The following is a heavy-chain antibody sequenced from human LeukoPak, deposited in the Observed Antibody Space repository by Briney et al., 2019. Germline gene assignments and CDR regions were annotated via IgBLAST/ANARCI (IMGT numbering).Heavy chain of an antibody. J-gene: IGHJ2*01. CDR1: GGSFSGYY. CDR3: ARKSGVTITWYFDL. V-gene: IGHV4-34*01. Sequence: PSETLSLTCAVYGGSFSGYYWSWIRQPPGKGLEWIGEINHSGSTNYNPSLKSRVTISVDTSKNQFSLKLSSVTAADTAVYHCARKSGVTITWYFDLWGRGTLVTVSS. CDR2: INHSGST. D-gene: IGHD4-17*01.